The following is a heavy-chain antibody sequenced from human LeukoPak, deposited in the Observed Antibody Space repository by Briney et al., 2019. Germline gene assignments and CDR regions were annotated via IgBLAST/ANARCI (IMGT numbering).Heavy chain of an antibody. Sequence: GGSLRLSCAASGFTFHNYQMNWVRQAPGKGLEWVSYIGNIISTTHYADSVRGRFTVSRDDAKSSLYLQMSSLRVEDTAVYYCARTAYDLRGQSLVPGLDSWGQGTLVTVSS. CDR1: GFTFHNYQ. J-gene: IGHJ4*02. CDR2: IGNIISTT. CDR3: ARTAYDLRGQSLVPGLDS. V-gene: IGHV3-48*03. D-gene: IGHD6-19*01.